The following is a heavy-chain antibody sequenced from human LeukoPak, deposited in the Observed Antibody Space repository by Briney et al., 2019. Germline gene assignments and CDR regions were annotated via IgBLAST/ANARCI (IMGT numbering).Heavy chain of an antibody. CDR1: GFTFSSYD. J-gene: IGHJ4*02. CDR2: IGTAGDT. Sequence: GGSLRLSCAASGFTFSSYDMHWVRQATGKGLEWVSAIGTAGDTYYPGSVKGRFTTSRENAKNSLYLQMNSLRAGDTAVYYCARGRSYQEHSGYDYWGQGTLVTVSS. D-gene: IGHD1-26*01. CDR3: ARGRSYQEHSGYDY. V-gene: IGHV3-13*01.